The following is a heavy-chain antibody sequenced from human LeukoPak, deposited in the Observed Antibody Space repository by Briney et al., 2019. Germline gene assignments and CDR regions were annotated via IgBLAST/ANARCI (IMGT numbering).Heavy chain of an antibody. V-gene: IGHV3-30*04. CDR1: GFIFSNYA. CDR3: ARGFISRGYYFDY. D-gene: IGHD3-3*02. CDR2: ISSDGSKI. J-gene: IGHJ4*02. Sequence: GGSLRLSCAASGFIFSNYAMHWVRQAPGKGLEWVALISSDGSKIYYADSVKGRFTISRDNAKNSLYLQMNSLRAEDTAVYYCARGFISRGYYFDYWGQGTLVTVSS.